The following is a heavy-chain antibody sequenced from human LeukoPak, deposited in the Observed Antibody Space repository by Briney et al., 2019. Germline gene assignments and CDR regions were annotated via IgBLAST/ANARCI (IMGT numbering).Heavy chain of an antibody. CDR2: ISAYNGNT. CDR1: GYTFTSYG. V-gene: IGHV1-18*01. D-gene: IGHD3-9*01. J-gene: IGHJ6*02. Sequence: ASVKVSCKASGYTFTSYGISWVRQAPGQGLEWMGWISAYNGNTNYAQKLQGRVTMTTDTSTSTAYMELSRLRSDDTAVYYCARAVLRYFEYYGMDVWGQGTTVTVSS. CDR3: ARAVLRYFEYYGMDV.